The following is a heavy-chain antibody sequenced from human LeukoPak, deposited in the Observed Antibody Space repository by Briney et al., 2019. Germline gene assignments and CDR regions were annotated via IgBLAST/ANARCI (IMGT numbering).Heavy chain of an antibody. CDR3: ARPGYYYDSSGYYTPFYFDY. V-gene: IGHV5-51*01. CDR2: IYPGDSDT. CDR1: GYSSTSYW. Sequence: GESLKISRKGSGYSSTSYWIGWVRQMPGKGLEWMGIIYPGDSDTRYSPSFQGQVTISADKSISTAYLQWSSLKASDTAMYYCARPGYYYDSSGYYTPFYFDYWGQGTLVTVSS. D-gene: IGHD3-22*01. J-gene: IGHJ4*02.